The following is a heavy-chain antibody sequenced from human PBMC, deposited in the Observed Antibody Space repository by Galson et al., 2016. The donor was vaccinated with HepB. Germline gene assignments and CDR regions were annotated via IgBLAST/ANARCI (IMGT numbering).Heavy chain of an antibody. CDR2: ITGTGGST. Sequence: SLRLSCAASGFTFSSYAMSWVRQAPGKGLEWVSAITGTGGSTYSADSVKGRFTISRGNSKNTLYLQMKSLRAEDTAIYYCAKGPDFWSGYYHFDYWGQGTLVTVSS. V-gene: IGHV3-23*01. D-gene: IGHD3-3*01. CDR3: AKGPDFWSGYYHFDY. CDR1: GFTFSSYA. J-gene: IGHJ4*02.